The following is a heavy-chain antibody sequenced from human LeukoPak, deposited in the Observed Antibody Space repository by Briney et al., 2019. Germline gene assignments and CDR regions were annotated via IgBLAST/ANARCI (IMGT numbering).Heavy chain of an antibody. CDR1: GGSISSYY. CDR2: IYYSGST. CDR3: ARADPFHYYGSGSYLSAFDV. Sequence: SEALFLPCCVSGGSISSYYCRWIRQPPGRGVEGIGYIYYSGSTNYNPSLKSPVTISVDTSKNQCSLTLSSVTAADTAVYYCARADPFHYYGSGSYLSAFDVWGQGTMVTVSS. V-gene: IGHV4-59*01. D-gene: IGHD3-10*01. J-gene: IGHJ3*01.